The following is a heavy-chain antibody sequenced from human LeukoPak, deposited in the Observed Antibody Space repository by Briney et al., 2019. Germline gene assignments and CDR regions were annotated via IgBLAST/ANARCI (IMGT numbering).Heavy chain of an antibody. CDR1: EFTFSNYA. J-gene: IGHJ4*02. D-gene: IGHD2-21*02. V-gene: IGHV3-23*01. CDR2: ISGSGGST. CDR3: AKDIVVVTSTQGPFDY. Sequence: GGSLRLSCAASEFTFSNYAMSWVRQAPGKGLEWVSAISGSGGSTYYADSVKGRFTISRDNSKNTLYLQMNSLRAEDTAVYYCAKDIVVVTSTQGPFDYWGQGTLVTVSS.